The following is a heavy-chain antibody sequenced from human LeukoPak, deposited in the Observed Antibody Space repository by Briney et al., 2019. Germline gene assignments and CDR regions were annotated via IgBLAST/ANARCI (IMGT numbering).Heavy chain of an antibody. CDR3: ASQPGGDYDFWSGYPSYYYYGMDV. CDR1: GFTFSSYA. D-gene: IGHD3-3*01. J-gene: IGHJ6*02. CDR2: ISGSGGST. V-gene: IGHV3-23*01. Sequence: GGSLRLSCAASGFTFSSYAMSWVRQAPGKGLEWVSAISGSGGSTYYADSVKGRFTISRDNSKNTLYLQMNSLRAEDTAVYYCASQPGGDYDFWSGYPSYYYYGMDVWGQGTTVTVSS.